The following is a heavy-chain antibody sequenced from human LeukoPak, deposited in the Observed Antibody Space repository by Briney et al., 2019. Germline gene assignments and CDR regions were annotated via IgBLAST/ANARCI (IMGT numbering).Heavy chain of an antibody. Sequence: PGGSLRLSCGASGFTFGSYWMSWVRQAPGKGLEWVASIKQDGYEKYYVDSMKGRFIISRDNAKNSLYVRMNSLRAEDTAIYYCARDGYCTGGSCYADYWGPGTLVTVSS. V-gene: IGHV3-7*03. D-gene: IGHD2-15*01. CDR2: IKQDGYEK. CDR1: GFTFGSYW. CDR3: ARDGYCTGGSCYADY. J-gene: IGHJ4*02.